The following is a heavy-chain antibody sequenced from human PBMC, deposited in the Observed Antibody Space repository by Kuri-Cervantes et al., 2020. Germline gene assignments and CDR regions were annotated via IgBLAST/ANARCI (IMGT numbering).Heavy chain of an antibody. D-gene: IGHD3-10*02. Sequence: ETLSLTCAASGFTFSSYAMSWVRQAPGKGLEWVSAISGSGGSTYYADSVKGRITISRYNSENTVYLQMNNLRPEDTAVYYCTREFNVQIFQHWGQGTLVTVSS. V-gene: IGHV3-23*01. CDR2: ISGSGGST. J-gene: IGHJ1*01. CDR3: TREFNVQIFQH. CDR1: GFTFSSYA.